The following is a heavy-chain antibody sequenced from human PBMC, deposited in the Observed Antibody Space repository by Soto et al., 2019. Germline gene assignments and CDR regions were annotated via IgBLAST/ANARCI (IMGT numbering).Heavy chain of an antibody. V-gene: IGHV1-8*01. Sequence: QVQLVQSGAEVKKPGASMKVSCKASGYTFTIHDIHWVRQAPGLGPEWMAWLNPHSGKTSYAQKFQGRLTMNGNASTSTAYMELSSLRSEDTAMYYCARVSSIAARRSFASWGQGTLVTVSS. CDR1: GYTFTIHD. CDR2: LNPHSGKT. CDR3: ARVSSIAARRSFAS. J-gene: IGHJ4*02. D-gene: IGHD6-6*01.